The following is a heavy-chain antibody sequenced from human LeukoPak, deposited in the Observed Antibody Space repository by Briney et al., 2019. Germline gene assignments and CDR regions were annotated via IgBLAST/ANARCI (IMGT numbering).Heavy chain of an antibody. CDR3: ARVRNSGFRYVDS. CDR2: ISGSGGST. V-gene: IGHV3-23*01. D-gene: IGHD5-12*01. J-gene: IGHJ4*02. Sequence: GGSLRLSCAASGFTFSSYAMSWVRQAPGKGLEWVSAISGSGGSTYYADSVKGRFTISRDNSKNTLYLQMNSLRSDDTAVYYCARVRNSGFRYVDSWGQGTLVTVSS. CDR1: GFTFSSYA.